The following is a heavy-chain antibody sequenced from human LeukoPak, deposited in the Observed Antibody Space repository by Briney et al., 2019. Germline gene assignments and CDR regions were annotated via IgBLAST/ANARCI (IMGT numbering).Heavy chain of an antibody. J-gene: IGHJ4*02. CDR2: IYYSGST. CDR1: GGSITSRSFY. Sequence: SETLSLTCTVSGGSITSRSFYWGWIRQSAGKGLQWTGSIYYSGSTYFDPSLESRVTISGDASKNQVSLRLTSVTAADTAVYFCARSLGDGYTPFVLWRQGSLVIVCS. CDR3: ARSLGDGYTPFVL. V-gene: IGHV4-39*01. D-gene: IGHD5-24*01.